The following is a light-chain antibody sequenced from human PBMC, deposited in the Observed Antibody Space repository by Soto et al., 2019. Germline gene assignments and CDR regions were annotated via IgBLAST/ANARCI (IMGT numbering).Light chain of an antibody. CDR3: QQYRNWPRT. J-gene: IGKJ1*01. Sequence: VLTQAPSTLSVSPGARVTLSCRASQSVDINLAWYHQKHGPAPRLLIYGASTRATDMPGRFSVLVSGTEFTLNLSRLKSEDDAVDEGQQYRNWPRTFFQGTKVDIK. CDR1: QSVDIN. V-gene: IGKV3-15*01. CDR2: GAS.